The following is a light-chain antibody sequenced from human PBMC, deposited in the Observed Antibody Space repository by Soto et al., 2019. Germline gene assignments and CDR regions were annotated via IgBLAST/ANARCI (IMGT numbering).Light chain of an antibody. CDR2: LNSDGSH. J-gene: IGLJ2*01. V-gene: IGLV4-69*01. CDR3: QTWGTGPLV. Sequence: QLVLTQSPSSSASLGASVKLTCTLSSGHSSYAIAWHQQQPEKGPRYLMKLNSDGSHSKGDGIPDRFSGSSSGAERSLAISSLQYEDEADYYCQTWGTGPLVFGGGTKLTVL. CDR1: SGHSSYA.